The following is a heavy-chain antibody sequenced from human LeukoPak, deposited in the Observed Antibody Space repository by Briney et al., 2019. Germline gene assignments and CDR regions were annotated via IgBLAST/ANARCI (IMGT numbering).Heavy chain of an antibody. V-gene: IGHV3-33*01. D-gene: IGHD3-9*01. Sequence: GGSLRLSCAASGFTFSSYGMHWVRQAPGKGLEWVAVIWYDGSNKYYADSVKGRFTISRDNSKNTLYLQMNSLRAEDTAVYYCARGGSYFDWLSNYGMDVWGQGTTVTVSS. CDR2: IWYDGSNK. J-gene: IGHJ6*02. CDR3: ARGGSYFDWLSNYGMDV. CDR1: GFTFSSYG.